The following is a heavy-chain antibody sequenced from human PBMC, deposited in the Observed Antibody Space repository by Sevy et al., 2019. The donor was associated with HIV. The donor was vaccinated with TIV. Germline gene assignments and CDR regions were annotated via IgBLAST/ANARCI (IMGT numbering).Heavy chain of an antibody. V-gene: IGHV1-18*04. Sequence: ASVKVSCKASGYTFTSYGISGVRQAPGQGLEWMGWISAYNGNTNYAQKLQGRVTMTTDTSTSTAYMELRSLRSDDTAMYYCARRYCSGGSCQFDPWGQGTLVTVSS. D-gene: IGHD2-15*01. CDR3: ARRYCSGGSCQFDP. J-gene: IGHJ5*02. CDR2: ISAYNGNT. CDR1: GYTFTSYG.